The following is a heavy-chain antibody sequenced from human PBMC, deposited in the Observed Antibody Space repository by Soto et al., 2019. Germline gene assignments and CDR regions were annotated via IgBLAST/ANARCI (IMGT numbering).Heavy chain of an antibody. Sequence: SETLSLTCTVSGGSISGYYWSWIRQPPGKGLEWIGYIYYSGSTNYNPSLKSRVTISLDTSKNQFSLKLSSVTAADTAVYFCARDRGGFSYGRFDYCGLGSLVTSPQ. CDR2: IYYSGST. CDR1: GGSISGYY. V-gene: IGHV4-59*01. CDR3: ARDRGGFSYGRFDY. J-gene: IGHJ4*02. D-gene: IGHD5-18*01.